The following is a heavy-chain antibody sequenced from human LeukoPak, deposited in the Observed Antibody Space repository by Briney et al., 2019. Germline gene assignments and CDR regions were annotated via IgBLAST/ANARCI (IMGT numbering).Heavy chain of an antibody. CDR3: ARDMTPKYYYDSSGYYGEGDY. D-gene: IGHD3-22*01. J-gene: IGHJ4*02. CDR1: GFTFSSYW. Sequence: PGGSLRLSCAASGFTFSSYWMSWVRQAPGKGLEWVAHIKQDGSEKYYVDSVKGRFTISRDNAKNSLYLQMNSLRAEDTAVYYCARDMTPKYYYDSSGYYGEGDYWGQGTLVTVSS. V-gene: IGHV3-7*01. CDR2: IKQDGSEK.